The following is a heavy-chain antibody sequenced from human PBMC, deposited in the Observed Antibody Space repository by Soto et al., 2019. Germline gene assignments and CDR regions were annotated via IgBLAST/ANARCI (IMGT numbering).Heavy chain of an antibody. D-gene: IGHD3-3*01. Sequence: QVQLVESGGGVVQPGRSLRLSCAASGFTFSSYGMHWVRQAPGKGLEWVAVIWYDGSNKYYADSVKGRFTISRDNSKNTLYLQMNSLRAEDTDVYYCARGRLYYDFWSGYIYWGQGTLVTVSS. J-gene: IGHJ4*02. V-gene: IGHV3-33*01. CDR3: ARGRLYYDFWSGYIY. CDR2: IWYDGSNK. CDR1: GFTFSSYG.